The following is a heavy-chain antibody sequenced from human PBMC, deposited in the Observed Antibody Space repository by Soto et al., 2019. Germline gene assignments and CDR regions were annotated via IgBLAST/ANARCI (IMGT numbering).Heavy chain of an antibody. J-gene: IGHJ6*02. CDR3: AREWRTTKYGGYGHYYYGMDD. CDR1: GYTFTSYD. V-gene: IGHV1-8*01. CDR2: MNPNSGNT. Sequence: ASVKVSCKASGYTFTSYDINWVRQATGQGLEWMGWMNPNSGNTGYAQKFQGRVTMTRNTSISTAYMELSSLRSEDTAVYYCAREWRTTKYGGYGHYYYGMDDWGQGTTVTVSS. D-gene: IGHD5-12*01.